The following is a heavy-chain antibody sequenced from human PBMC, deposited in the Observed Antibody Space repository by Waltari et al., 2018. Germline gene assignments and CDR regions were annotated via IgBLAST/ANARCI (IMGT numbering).Heavy chain of an antibody. Sequence: QVQLQESGPGLVKPSETLSLTCAVSGYSISSGYYWVWIRQPPGKGLEWIGSRHHSGSTDYNPSLSSRVTISVDTSKNQFSLKLSSVTAADTAVHYCARAVRCSGGSCESHYMDVWGKGTTVTVSS. J-gene: IGHJ6*03. CDR2: RHHSGST. D-gene: IGHD2-15*01. CDR1: GYSISSGYY. V-gene: IGHV4-38-2*01. CDR3: ARAVRCSGGSCESHYMDV.